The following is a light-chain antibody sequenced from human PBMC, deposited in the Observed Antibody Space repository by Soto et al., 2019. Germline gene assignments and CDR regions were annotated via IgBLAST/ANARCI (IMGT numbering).Light chain of an antibody. Sequence: QSALTQPASVSGSPGQSITISCTGTSSDVGGYNYVSWYQQHPGKAPQLIIYEVIYRPSGVSNRFSGSKSGNTASLTISGLQAEDEADYYCCSYTVTTTRDGRVFGGGTKLTVL. V-gene: IGLV2-14*01. CDR2: EVI. CDR3: CSYTVTTTRDGRV. CDR1: SSDVGGYNY. J-gene: IGLJ3*02.